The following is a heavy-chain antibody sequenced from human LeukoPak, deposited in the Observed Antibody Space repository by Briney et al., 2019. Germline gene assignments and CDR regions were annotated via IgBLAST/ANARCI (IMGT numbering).Heavy chain of an antibody. CDR2: INPSGGST. V-gene: IGHV1-46*01. Sequence: ASVKVSCKTSGYTFTGYYMHWVRQAPGQGLEWMGIINPSGGSTSYAQKFQGRVTMTRDTSTSTVYMELSSLRSEDTAVYYCAREVMGDRGYNWFDPWGQGTLVTVSS. CDR1: GYTFTGYY. D-gene: IGHD2-15*01. CDR3: AREVMGDRGYNWFDP. J-gene: IGHJ5*02.